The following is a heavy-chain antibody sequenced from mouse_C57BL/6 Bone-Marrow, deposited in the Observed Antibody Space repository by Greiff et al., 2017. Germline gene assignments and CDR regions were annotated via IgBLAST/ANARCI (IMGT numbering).Heavy chain of an antibody. CDR1: GFTFSDYN. J-gene: IGHJ4*01. Sequence: EVLLLESGGGLVQPGGSLKLSCAASGFTFSDYNMYWVRQTPEKRLEWVGYISNGRGSTYYPDTVKGRFTIARDNDKNTLYLQMSRLKSEDTAMYSGASQRPHAMDYWGQGTSVTVSA. V-gene: IGHV5-12*01. CDR2: ISNGRGST. CDR3: ASQRPHAMDY.